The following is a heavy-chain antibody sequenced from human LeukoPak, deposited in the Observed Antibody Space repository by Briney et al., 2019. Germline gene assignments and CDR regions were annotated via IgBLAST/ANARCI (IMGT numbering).Heavy chain of an antibody. CDR3: ATSSGSYYVYFDY. CDR1: GVSISSYY. Sequence: PSETLSLTCTVSGVSISSYYWSWLRQPPGKGLEWVGYIYYSGRTNYNPSLKSRVTISVDKSKNQFSLKLSSVTAADTAVYYCATSSGSYYVYFDYWGQGTLVTVSS. D-gene: IGHD1-26*01. CDR2: IYYSGRT. J-gene: IGHJ4*02. V-gene: IGHV4-59*08.